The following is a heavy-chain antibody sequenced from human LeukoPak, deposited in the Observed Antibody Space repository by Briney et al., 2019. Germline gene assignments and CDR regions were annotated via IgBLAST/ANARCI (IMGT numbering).Heavy chain of an antibody. V-gene: IGHV3-20*04. D-gene: IGHD1-26*01. CDR3: ARGAPRGSQGWFDP. CDR2: INWSGGST. Sequence: PGGSLRLSCAASGFTFDHYGMSWVRHAPGKGLEWVSGINWSGGSTGCADSVKGRFTISRDNAKSFLYLQMNSLRVEDTALYYCARGAPRGSQGWFDPWGQGTLVTVSS. CDR1: GFTFDHYG. J-gene: IGHJ5*02.